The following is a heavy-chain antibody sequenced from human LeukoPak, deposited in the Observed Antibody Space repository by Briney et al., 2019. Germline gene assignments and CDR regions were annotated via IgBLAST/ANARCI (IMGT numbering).Heavy chain of an antibody. CDR1: GGSISSGDYY. CDR3: ARVTRYNYGYVDY. V-gene: IGHV4-30-4*01. D-gene: IGHD5-18*01. CDR2: IYYSGST. J-gene: IGHJ4*02. Sequence: SETLSLTCTVSGGSISSGDYYWSWIRQPPGKGLEWIGYIYYSGSTYYNPSLKSRVTISVDTSKNQFSLKLSSVTAADTAVYYCARVTRYNYGYVDYWGQGTLVTVSS.